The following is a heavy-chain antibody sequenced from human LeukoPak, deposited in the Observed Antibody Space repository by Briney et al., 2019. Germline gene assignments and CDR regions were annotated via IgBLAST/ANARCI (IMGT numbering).Heavy chain of an antibody. D-gene: IGHD1-1*01. V-gene: IGHV3-23*01. Sequence: GGSLRLSCAASGFTFSNYALTWVRQAPGKGLEWVSGISGSGGSTYYADSVKGRFTISRDNSKNTLYLQMNSLRAEDTAVYYCAKYKDRYFDYWGQGTLVTVSS. CDR1: GFTFSNYA. CDR2: ISGSGGST. CDR3: AKYKDRYFDY. J-gene: IGHJ4*02.